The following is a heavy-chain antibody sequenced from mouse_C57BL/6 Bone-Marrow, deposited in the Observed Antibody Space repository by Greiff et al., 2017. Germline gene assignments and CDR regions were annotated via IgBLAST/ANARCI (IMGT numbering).Heavy chain of an antibody. CDR3: ARRDMDDYDVDY. Sequence: VQLQQSGAELARPGASVKLSCKASGYTFTSYGLSWVKQRTGQGLEWIGEIYPRSGNTYYNEKFKGKATLTADKSSSTAYMELRSLTSEDSAVYFCARRDMDDYDVDYWGQGTTLTVSS. D-gene: IGHD2-4*01. CDR1: GYTFTSYG. CDR2: IYPRSGNT. V-gene: IGHV1-81*01. J-gene: IGHJ2*01.